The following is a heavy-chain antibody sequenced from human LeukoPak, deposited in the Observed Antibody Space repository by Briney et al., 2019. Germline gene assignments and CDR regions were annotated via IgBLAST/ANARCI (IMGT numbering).Heavy chain of an antibody. CDR1: GGSISSYY. J-gene: IGHJ5*02. Sequence: PSETLSLTCTVSGGSISSYYWSWIRQPPGKGLEWIGYIYYSGSTNYNPSHKSRVTISVDTSKNQFSLKLSSVTAADTAVYYCARSTHGGWFDPWGQGTLVTVSS. CDR3: ARSTHGGWFDP. D-gene: IGHD3-10*01. CDR2: IYYSGST. V-gene: IGHV4-59*01.